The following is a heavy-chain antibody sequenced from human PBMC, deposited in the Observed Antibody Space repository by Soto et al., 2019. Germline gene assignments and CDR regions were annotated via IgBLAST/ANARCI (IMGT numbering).Heavy chain of an antibody. V-gene: IGHV1-69*02. CDR3: ARGLYRRGTYYAFDN. J-gene: IGHJ4*02. Sequence: SVKVSCKASGGTFSSYTISWVRQAPGQGLEWMGRIIPILGIANYAQKFQGRVTITADKSTSTAYMELSSLRSEDTAIYYCARGLYRRGTYYAFDNWGQGTLVTVSS. CDR1: GGTFSSYT. CDR2: IIPILGIA. D-gene: IGHD1-26*01.